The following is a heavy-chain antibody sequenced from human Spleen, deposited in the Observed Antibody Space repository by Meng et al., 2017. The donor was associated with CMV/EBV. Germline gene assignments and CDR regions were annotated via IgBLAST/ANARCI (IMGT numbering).Heavy chain of an antibody. V-gene: IGHV3-23*01. CDR1: GFTFSSYA. J-gene: IGHJ4*02. CDR3: AKNQEGRYSYGHGIDY. CDR2: ISGSGGST. D-gene: IGHD5-18*01. Sequence: GESLKISCAASGFTFSSYAMSWVRQAPGKGLEWVSAISGSGGSTYYADSVKGRFTISRDNSKNTLYLQMNSLRAEDTAVYYCAKNQEGRYSYGHGIDYWGQGTLVTVSS.